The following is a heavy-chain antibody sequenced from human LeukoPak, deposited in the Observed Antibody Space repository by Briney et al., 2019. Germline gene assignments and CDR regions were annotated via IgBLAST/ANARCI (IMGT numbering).Heavy chain of an antibody. CDR1: GFTFDDYA. J-gene: IGHJ4*02. Sequence: GGSLRLSCAASGFTFDDYAMHWVRQAPGKGLEWVSGISWNSGSIGYADSVKGRFTISRDNAKNSLYLQMNSLRAEDTAVYYCARDLAVVGTRDWGQGTLVTVSS. CDR2: ISWNSGSI. D-gene: IGHD6-19*01. V-gene: IGHV3-9*01. CDR3: ARDLAVVGTRD.